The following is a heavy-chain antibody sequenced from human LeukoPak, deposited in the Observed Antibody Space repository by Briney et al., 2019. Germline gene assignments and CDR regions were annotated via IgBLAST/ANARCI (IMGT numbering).Heavy chain of an antibody. CDR3: VKDRSQAVPGTAPTDY. CDR2: ISGSVGRT. CDR1: GFTFSSYA. D-gene: IGHD6-19*01. V-gene: IGHV3-23*01. Sequence: GGSLRLSCAASGFTFSSYAMNWVRQAPGKGLEWVSTISGSVGRTYYADSVKGRLTISRDNSKNTLYLQMNSLRAEDTAIYYCVKDRSQAVPGTAPTDYWGQGTLVTVSS. J-gene: IGHJ4*02.